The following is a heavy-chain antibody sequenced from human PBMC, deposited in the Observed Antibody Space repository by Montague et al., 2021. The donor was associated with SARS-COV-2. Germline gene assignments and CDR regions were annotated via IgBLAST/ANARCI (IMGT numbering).Heavy chain of an antibody. D-gene: IGHD4/OR15-4a*01. CDR3: ARDFRGAYNFFDP. J-gene: IGHJ5*02. Sequence: SETLSLTCAVSGGSISGSNWWTWLRQPPGKGLEWIGEILHSGGTNYISSLKSRVTISVDKSKNQFSLKLTSLTAADTAVYYCARDFRGAYNFFDPWGQGALVTVSS. CDR1: GGSISGSNW. CDR2: ILHSGGT. V-gene: IGHV4-4*02.